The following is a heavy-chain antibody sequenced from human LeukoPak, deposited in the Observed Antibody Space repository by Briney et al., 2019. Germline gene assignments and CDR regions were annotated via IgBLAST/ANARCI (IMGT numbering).Heavy chain of an antibody. Sequence: GGSLRLSCVASGVTLSNYAMSWARQAPGKGLEWVSGISSSGSGGNTYYADSVKGRFTISRDSSRNTLFLHMNSLRAEDTAVYYCARGGDYDSSGYWATFDYWGQGTLVTVSS. J-gene: IGHJ4*02. CDR3: ARGGDYDSSGYWATFDY. CDR2: ISSSGSGGNT. CDR1: GVTLSNYA. D-gene: IGHD3-22*01. V-gene: IGHV3-23*01.